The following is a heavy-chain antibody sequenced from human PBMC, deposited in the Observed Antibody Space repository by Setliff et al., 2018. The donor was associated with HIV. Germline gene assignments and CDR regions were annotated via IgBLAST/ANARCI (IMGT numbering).Heavy chain of an antibody. Sequence: PSETLSLTCAVYGGSFSGYYWSWIRQPPGKGLEWIGEINHSGSTNYNPSLKSRVTISVDTSKNQFSLKLSSVTAADTAVYFCARGYYDILTGYYYDRIFDYWGQGTLVTVSS. J-gene: IGHJ4*02. V-gene: IGHV4-34*01. CDR2: INHSGST. D-gene: IGHD3-9*01. CDR3: ARGYYDILTGYYYDRIFDY. CDR1: GGSFSGYY.